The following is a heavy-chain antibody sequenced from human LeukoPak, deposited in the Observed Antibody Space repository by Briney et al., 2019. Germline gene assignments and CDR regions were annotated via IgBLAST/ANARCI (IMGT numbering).Heavy chain of an antibody. J-gene: IGHJ4*02. D-gene: IGHD3-16*02. Sequence: GASVKVSCKASGYTFTSYGISWVRQAPGQGLEWMGWISAYNGNTKYAQKFQGRVTMTTDTSTSTVYMELRSLTSDDTAVYFCARDTVVWESYPGSDYWGQGTLVTVSS. V-gene: IGHV1-18*01. CDR2: ISAYNGNT. CDR3: ARDTVVWESYPGSDY. CDR1: GYTFTSYG.